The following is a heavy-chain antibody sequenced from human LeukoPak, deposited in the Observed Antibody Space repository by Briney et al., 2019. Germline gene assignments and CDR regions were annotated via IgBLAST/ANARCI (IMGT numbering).Heavy chain of an antibody. D-gene: IGHD3-3*01. Sequence: SSVKVSCKASGGTFSSYAISWVRQAPGQGLGWMGGIIPIFGTANYAQKFQGRVTITADESTSTAYMELSSLRSEDTAVYYCAREELRFLEWPLYYYMDVWGKGTTVTASS. CDR2: IIPIFGTA. J-gene: IGHJ6*03. CDR3: AREELRFLEWPLYYYMDV. V-gene: IGHV1-69*01. CDR1: GGTFSSYA.